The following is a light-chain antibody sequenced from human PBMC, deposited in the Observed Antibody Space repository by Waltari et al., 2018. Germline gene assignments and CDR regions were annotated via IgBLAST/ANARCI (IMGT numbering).Light chain of an antibody. Sequence: DIQMTQSPSSLSASVGDRVTITCRASQRISSWLAWYQQKPGKAPKPLVDKASRLESGVPSRFSGSVSGTEYTLTISSLQPDDFATYYCQQYNTYPATFGQGTKVEIK. CDR2: KAS. CDR3: QQYNTYPAT. V-gene: IGKV1-5*03. J-gene: IGKJ2*01. CDR1: QRISSW.